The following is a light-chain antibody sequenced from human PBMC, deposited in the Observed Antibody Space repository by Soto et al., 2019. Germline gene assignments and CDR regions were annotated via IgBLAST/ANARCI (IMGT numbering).Light chain of an antibody. Sequence: QSVLTQPTSASGTPGQRVTISCSGSSSDIGTNYVYWYQRLPGTAPKLLIYRNSQRPSGVPDRFSGSKSGTSASLAISGLRSDDEADYFCAAWDDSLGGHMVFGGGTKLTV. V-gene: IGLV1-47*01. CDR3: AAWDDSLGGHMV. J-gene: IGLJ2*01. CDR2: RNS. CDR1: SSDIGTNY.